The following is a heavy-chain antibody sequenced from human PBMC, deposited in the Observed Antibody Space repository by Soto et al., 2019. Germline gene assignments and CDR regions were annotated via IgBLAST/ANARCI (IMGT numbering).Heavy chain of an antibody. J-gene: IGHJ5*02. CDR2: IYYSGSV. CDR1: GASISRGAYY. CDR3: ARGVLANWEPENWFDP. Sequence: PSETLTLTCSVSGASISRGAYYWTWNRQHPGQGLEWVGNIYYSGSVYYNLSLKSRITISVVTSKNRFSLKLSSVTAAGSAVYYCARGVLANWEPENWFDPWGQGTLVTVSS. V-gene: IGHV4-31*02. D-gene: IGHD7-27*01.